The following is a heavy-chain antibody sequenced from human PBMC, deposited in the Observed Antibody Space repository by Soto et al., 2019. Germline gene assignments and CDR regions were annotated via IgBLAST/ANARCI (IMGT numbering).Heavy chain of an antibody. J-gene: IGHJ4*02. CDR2: INSDGSST. Sequence: GGSLRLSCAASGFTFSSYWMHWVRQAPGKGLVWVSRINSDGSSTSYADSVKGRFTISRDNAKNTLYLQMNSLRAEDTAVYYCARGGPSIAAAGTYGFDYWGQGALVTVSS. D-gene: IGHD6-13*01. CDR3: ARGGPSIAAAGTYGFDY. CDR1: GFTFSSYW. V-gene: IGHV3-74*01.